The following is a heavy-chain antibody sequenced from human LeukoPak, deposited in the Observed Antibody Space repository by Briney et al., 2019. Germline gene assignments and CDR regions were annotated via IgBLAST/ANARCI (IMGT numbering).Heavy chain of an antibody. CDR3: ASIAVAGTPYYFDY. J-gene: IGHJ4*02. Sequence: GGSLRLTCAASGFTFSSYAMHWVRQATGKGLEWVAVISYDGSNKYYADSVNGRFTISRDNSKNTLYLQMNSLRAEDTAVYYCASIAVAGTPYYFDYWGQGTLVTVSS. D-gene: IGHD6-19*01. V-gene: IGHV3-30*04. CDR1: GFTFSSYA. CDR2: ISYDGSNK.